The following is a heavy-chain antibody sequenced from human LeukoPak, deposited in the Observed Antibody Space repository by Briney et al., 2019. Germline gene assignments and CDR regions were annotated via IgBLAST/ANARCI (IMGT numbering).Heavy chain of an antibody. D-gene: IGHD4-17*01. Sequence: NPSETLSLTCTVSGGSISSSSYYWGWIRQPPGKGLEWIGSIYYSGSTYYNPSLKSRVTISVDTSKNQFSLKLSSVTAADTAVYYCARARDYGDSPSFDYWGQGTLVTVSS. V-gene: IGHV4-39*07. CDR2: IYYSGST. J-gene: IGHJ4*02. CDR1: GGSISSSSYY. CDR3: ARARDYGDSPSFDY.